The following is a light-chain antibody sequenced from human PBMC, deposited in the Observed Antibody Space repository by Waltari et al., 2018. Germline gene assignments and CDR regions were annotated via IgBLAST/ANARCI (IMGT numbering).Light chain of an antibody. CDR1: QSLLHSNGYNY. Sequence: EIVMTQSPLSLPVTPGEPASISCWSNQSLLHSNGYNYLGWYLQKPGQSPQLLIYLGSNRASGVPDRFSGSGSGTDFTLKISRLEAEDIGLFYCMQALQTPITFGQGTKLEI. CDR2: LGS. V-gene: IGKV2-28*01. J-gene: IGKJ2*01. CDR3: MQALQTPIT.